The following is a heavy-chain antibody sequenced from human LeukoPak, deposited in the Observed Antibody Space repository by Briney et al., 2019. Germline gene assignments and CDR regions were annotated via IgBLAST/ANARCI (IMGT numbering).Heavy chain of an antibody. CDR2: INPNSGNT. Sequence: ASVKVSCKVSGYTLTELSMHWVRQAPGQGLEWMGWINPNSGNTGYAQKFQGRVTMTRNTSISTAYTELSSLRSEDTAVYYCARESADTPDAFDIWGQGTMVTVSS. J-gene: IGHJ3*02. CDR3: ARESADTPDAFDI. D-gene: IGHD6-13*01. CDR1: GYTLTELS. V-gene: IGHV1-8*01.